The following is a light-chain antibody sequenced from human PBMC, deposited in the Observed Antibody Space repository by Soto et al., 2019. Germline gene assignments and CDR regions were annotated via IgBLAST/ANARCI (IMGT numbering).Light chain of an antibody. V-gene: IGKV3-20*01. CDR1: QSVSSSY. J-gene: IGKJ1*01. CDR2: GAS. Sequence: EIVLTQSPGTLSLSPGERATLSCRASQSVSSSYLAWHQQKPGQAPRLLIYGASSRATGIPDWFSGSGSGTDFPLTISRLEPEDFAVYYCQQDGSSPRTFGQGTKVEIK. CDR3: QQDGSSPRT.